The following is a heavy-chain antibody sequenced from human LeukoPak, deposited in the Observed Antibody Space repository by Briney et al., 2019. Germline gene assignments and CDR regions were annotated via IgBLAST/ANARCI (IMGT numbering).Heavy chain of an antibody. J-gene: IGHJ4*02. CDR3: ATMVQGVHTYFGS. V-gene: IGHV4-59*01. D-gene: IGHD3-10*01. CDR1: GGSIRSYY. CDR2: IYYSGST. Sequence: SETLSLTCTVSGGSIRSYYWSWIRQPPGKGPEWIGYIYYSGSTNYNPSLKSRVTISVDTSKNQFSLKLSSVTAADTAVYYCATMVQGVHTYFGSWGQGNLVAVSS.